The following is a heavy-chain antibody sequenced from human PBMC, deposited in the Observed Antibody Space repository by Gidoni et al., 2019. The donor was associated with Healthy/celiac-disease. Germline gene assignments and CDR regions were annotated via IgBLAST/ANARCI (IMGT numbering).Heavy chain of an antibody. CDR3: ARGRDVVVPAAILRYGMDV. V-gene: IGHV3-21*01. D-gene: IGHD2-2*01. CDR1: GFTFSSYS. Sequence: EVHLVESGGGLVQPGGSLRLSCAASGFTFSSYSMNWVRQAPGKGLEWVSSISSSSSYIYYADSVKGRFTISRDNAKNSLYLQMNSLRAEDTAVYYCARGRDVVVPAAILRYGMDVWGQGTTVTVSS. CDR2: ISSSSSYI. J-gene: IGHJ6*02.